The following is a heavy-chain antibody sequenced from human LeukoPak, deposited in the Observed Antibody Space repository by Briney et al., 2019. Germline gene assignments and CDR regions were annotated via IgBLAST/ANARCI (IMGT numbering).Heavy chain of an antibody. Sequence: SETLSLTCAVYGGSFSGYYWSWVRQPPGKGLEWIGEVNHSGSTNYNPSLKSRIAISVDTSKNQFSLKLTSVTAADMAVYYCARGLTRAGGIAFFDLLPLPFFDFWGQGSLVTVSS. V-gene: IGHV4-34*01. CDR3: ARGLTRAGGIAFFDLLPLPFFDF. D-gene: IGHD3-3*02. CDR2: VNHSGST. J-gene: IGHJ4*02. CDR1: GGSFSGYY.